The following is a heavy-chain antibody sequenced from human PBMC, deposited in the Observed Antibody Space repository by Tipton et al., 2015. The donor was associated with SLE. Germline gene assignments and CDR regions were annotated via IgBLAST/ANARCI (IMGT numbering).Heavy chain of an antibody. D-gene: IGHD6-19*01. CDR1: GFTVSTNY. V-gene: IGHV3-53*01. CDR3: ARDASPGIPVAAYDY. CDR2: LYRDGRT. Sequence: SLRLSCAASGFTVSTNYMNWVRQAPGKGLEWVSLLYRDGRTDYADSVKGRFTVSRDNAKNSLYLQMNSLRAEDTAVYYCARDASPGIPVAAYDYWGQGTLVTVSS. J-gene: IGHJ4*02.